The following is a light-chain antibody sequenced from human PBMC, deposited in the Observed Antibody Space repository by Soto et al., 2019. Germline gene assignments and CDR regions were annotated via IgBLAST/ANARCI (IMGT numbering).Light chain of an antibody. J-gene: IGKJ1*01. CDR3: QQRSNWWT. Sequence: EIVLTQSPGTLSLSPGERATLSCRASERLSSVYLAWYQQRPGQPPRLLIYGASNRATGIPDRFSGSGSGTDFTLIINRLEPEDCAVYYCQQRSNWWTFGQGTKVDIK. CDR2: GAS. V-gene: IGKV3D-20*02. CDR1: ERLSSVY.